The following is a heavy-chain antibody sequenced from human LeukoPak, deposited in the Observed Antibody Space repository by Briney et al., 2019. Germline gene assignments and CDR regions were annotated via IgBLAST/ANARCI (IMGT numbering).Heavy chain of an antibody. Sequence: SETLSLTCTVSGGSISSGDYYWSWIRQPPGKGLEWIVYIYYSGSTYYNPSLKSRVTISVYTSKNQFSLKLSSVTAADTAVYYCAIYQSGLFDYWGQGTLVTVSS. CDR3: AIYQSGLFDY. V-gene: IGHV4-30-4*01. CDR2: IYYSGST. D-gene: IGHD2-2*02. J-gene: IGHJ4*02. CDR1: GGSISSGDYY.